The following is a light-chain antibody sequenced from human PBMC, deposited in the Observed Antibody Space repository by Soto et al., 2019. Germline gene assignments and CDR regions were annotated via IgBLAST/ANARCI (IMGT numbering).Light chain of an antibody. V-gene: IGLV2-14*01. CDR1: NSDVGGHNH. Sequence: QSALTQPASVSGSPGQSITISCAGTNSDVGGHNHVSWYQHNPGRAPKLILYEVSNLPSGVSSRFSGSKSGDTASLTISGLQAEDEADYYCDSYTANNVLFGGGTKLTVL. J-gene: IGLJ2*01. CDR2: EVS. CDR3: DSYTANNVL.